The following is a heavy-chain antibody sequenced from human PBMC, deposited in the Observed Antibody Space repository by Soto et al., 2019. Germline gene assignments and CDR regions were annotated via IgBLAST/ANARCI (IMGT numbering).Heavy chain of an antibody. D-gene: IGHD2-15*01. CDR1: GFTFSSYG. V-gene: IGHV3-30*18. Sequence: QVQLVESGGGVVQPGRSLRLSCAASGFTFSSYGMHWVRQAPGKGLEWVAVISYDGSNKYYADSVKGRFTISRDNSXNXPYLQMNGLRAEDTAVYYCAKDSGHCRGGCDYGMDVWGQGTTVTVSS. CDR2: ISYDGSNK. CDR3: AKDSGHCRGGCDYGMDV. J-gene: IGHJ6*02.